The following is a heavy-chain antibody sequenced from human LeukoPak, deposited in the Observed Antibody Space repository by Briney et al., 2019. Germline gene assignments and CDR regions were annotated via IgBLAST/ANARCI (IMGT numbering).Heavy chain of an antibody. CDR1: GFTFSSYA. CDR3: ARDFKKLYDSSGYYA. D-gene: IGHD3-22*01. CDR2: ISYDGSNK. J-gene: IGHJ5*02. Sequence: GGSQRLSCAASGFTFSSYAMHWVRQAPGKGLEWVAVISYDGSNKYYADSVKGRFTISRDNSKNTLYLQMNSLRAEDTAVYYCARDFKKLYDSSGYYAWGQGTLVTVCS. V-gene: IGHV3-30*04.